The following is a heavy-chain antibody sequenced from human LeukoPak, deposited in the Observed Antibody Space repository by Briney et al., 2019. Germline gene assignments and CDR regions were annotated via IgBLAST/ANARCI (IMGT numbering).Heavy chain of an antibody. CDR1: GFTFSIYG. CDR3: AKDLGGSYELDY. CDR2: ISYDGSNK. J-gene: IGHJ4*02. V-gene: IGHV3-30*18. D-gene: IGHD1-26*01. Sequence: GGSLRLSCAASGFTFSIYGMHWVRQAPGKGLEWVAVISYDGSNKYYADSVKGRFTISRDNSKNTLYLQMNSLRAEDTAVYYCAKDLGGSYELDYWGQGTLVTVSS.